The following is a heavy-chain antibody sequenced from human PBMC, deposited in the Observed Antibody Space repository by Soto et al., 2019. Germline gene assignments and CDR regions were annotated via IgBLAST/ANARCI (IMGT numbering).Heavy chain of an antibody. CDR1: GGSISSYY. V-gene: IGHV4-59*12. D-gene: IGHD3-10*01. J-gene: IGHJ6*04. Sequence: ASETLSLTCTVSGGSISSYYWSWIRQPPGKGLEWIGYIYYSGSTNYNPSLKSRVTISVDTSKNQFSLDLTSVTVADTAIYNCASVPFRFGEFGYYCYSGMDVWGKGIRVTVSS. CDR3: ASVPFRFGEFGYYCYSGMDV. CDR2: IYYSGST.